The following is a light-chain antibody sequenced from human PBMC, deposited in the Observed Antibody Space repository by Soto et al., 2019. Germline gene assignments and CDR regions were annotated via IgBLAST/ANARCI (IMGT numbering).Light chain of an antibody. V-gene: IGLV2-14*01. J-gene: IGLJ3*02. CDR1: SSDVGGYNY. CDR2: EVS. CDR3: TSHTSSSTPWV. Sequence: QSALTQPASVSGSPGQSITISCTGTSSDVGGYNYVSWYQQHPGKAPKLMIYEVSNRPSGVSNRFSGSKSGNTASLTISGLQVEDEADYYCTSHTSSSTPWVFGGGTKLTVL.